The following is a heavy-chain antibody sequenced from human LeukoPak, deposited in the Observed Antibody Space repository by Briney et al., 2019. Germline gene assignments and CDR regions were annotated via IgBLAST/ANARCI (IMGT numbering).Heavy chain of an antibody. CDR1: GFTFSVYS. CDR3: ARVLVPGHYYMVV. V-gene: IGHV3-48*01. CDR2: ISSSSSTI. J-gene: IGHJ6*03. Sequence: GGSLRLSCAASGFTFSVYSMNWVRQAPGEGLEWVSYISSSSSTIYYADSVKSRFTISRDNTKNSLYLQMNSLRAEGTAVYYCARVLVPGHYYMVVWGKGTTVTVFS.